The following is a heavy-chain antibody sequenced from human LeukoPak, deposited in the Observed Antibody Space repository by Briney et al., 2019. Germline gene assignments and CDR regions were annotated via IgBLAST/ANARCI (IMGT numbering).Heavy chain of an antibody. J-gene: IGHJ4*02. CDR3: ARTGPFDY. D-gene: IGHD1-14*01. Sequence: PGGSLRLSCAASGFTFSNAWMSWVRQAPGKGLDWVANIKQDGSEKYYVDSVEGRFTISRDNAKNSLYLQMNSLRAEDTAVYYCARTGPFDYWGQGTLVTVSS. V-gene: IGHV3-7*04. CDR1: GFTFSNAW. CDR2: IKQDGSEK.